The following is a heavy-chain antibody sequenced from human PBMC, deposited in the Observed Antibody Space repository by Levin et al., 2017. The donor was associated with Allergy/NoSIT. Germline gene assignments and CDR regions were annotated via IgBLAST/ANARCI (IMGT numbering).Heavy chain of an antibody. CDR2: ISAYNGNT. CDR3: ARVVHNLSVDTAMAYYYYDGMDG. D-gene: IGHD5-18*01. J-gene: IGHJ6*02. CDR1: GYTFTSYG. Sequence: ASVKVSCKASGYTFTSYGISWVRQAPGQGLEWMGWISAYNGNTNYAQKLQGRVTMTTDTSTSTAYMELRSLRSDDTAVYYCARVVHNLSVDTAMAYYYYDGMDGWGQGTTVTVSS. V-gene: IGHV1-18*01.